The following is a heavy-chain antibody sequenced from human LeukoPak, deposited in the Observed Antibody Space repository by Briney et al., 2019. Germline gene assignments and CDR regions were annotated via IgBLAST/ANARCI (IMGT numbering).Heavy chain of an antibody. V-gene: IGHV1-69*01. D-gene: IGHD3-22*01. Sequence: ASVKVSCKASGGTFGSYAISWVRQAPGQGLEWMGGVIPISGTANYTQKFQGRVTITADESTSTAYMELSSLRSEDTAVYYCARDFDSSGYYSRDYWGQGTLVTVSS. CDR1: GGTFGSYA. CDR3: ARDFDSSGYYSRDY. CDR2: VIPISGTA. J-gene: IGHJ4*02.